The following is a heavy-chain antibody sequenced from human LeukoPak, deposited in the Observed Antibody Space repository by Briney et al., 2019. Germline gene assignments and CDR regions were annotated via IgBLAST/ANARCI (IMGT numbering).Heavy chain of an antibody. CDR3: ARMTTGHDS. J-gene: IGHJ4*02. CDR2: VNHSGYT. V-gene: IGHV4-34*01. Sequence: SETLSLTCAVSGTSFSSYYWSWIRQPPGKGLEWIGEVNHSGYTNDNPSLKSRVTISVDTSKNQFSLRLRSVTAADTGVYFCARMTTGHDSWGQGTLVTASS. D-gene: IGHD4-17*01. CDR1: GTSFSSYY.